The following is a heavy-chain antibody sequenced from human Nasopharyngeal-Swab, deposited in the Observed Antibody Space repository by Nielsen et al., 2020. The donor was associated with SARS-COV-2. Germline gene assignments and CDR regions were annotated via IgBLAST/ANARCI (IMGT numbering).Heavy chain of an antibody. CDR3: ARDKSSEVGATDY. D-gene: IGHD1-26*01. V-gene: IGHV3-21*01. Sequence: GESLKISCAASGFTFSSYAMSWVRQAPGKGLEWVSSISSSSSSVYYADSVKGRFTISRDNAKNLLYLQMNSLRAEDTAVYYCARDKSSEVGATDYWGQGTLVTVSS. CDR2: ISSSSSSV. J-gene: IGHJ4*02. CDR1: GFTFSSYA.